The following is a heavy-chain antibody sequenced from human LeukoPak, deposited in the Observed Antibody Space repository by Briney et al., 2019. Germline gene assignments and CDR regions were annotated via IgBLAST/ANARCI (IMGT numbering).Heavy chain of an antibody. D-gene: IGHD3-22*01. J-gene: IGHJ4*02. Sequence: GGSLRLSCAASGFTFSSYAMSWVRQAPGKGLEWVAVISYDGSNKYYADSVKGRFTISRDNSKNTLYLQMNSLRAEDTAVYYCAKLPQSYDSSGSIDYWGQGTLVTVSS. CDR3: AKLPQSYDSSGSIDY. CDR2: ISYDGSNK. CDR1: GFTFSSYA. V-gene: IGHV3-30*18.